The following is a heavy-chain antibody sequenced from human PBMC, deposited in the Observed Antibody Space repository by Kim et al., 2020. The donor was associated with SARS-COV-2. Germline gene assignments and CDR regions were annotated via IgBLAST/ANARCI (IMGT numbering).Heavy chain of an antibody. J-gene: IGHJ5*02. V-gene: IGHV3-23*01. D-gene: IGHD6-19*01. CDR3: SKDHPSSGWPPFEP. CDR1: GFTFSRYA. CDR2: VNNGGNA. Sequence: GGSLRLSCAASGFTFSRYAMSWVRQAPGKGPEWIAAVNNGGNAYYANSAKGRFTVSRDNNRNTLDLRMNSLTAEDTALYFCSKDHPSSGWPPFEPWGQG.